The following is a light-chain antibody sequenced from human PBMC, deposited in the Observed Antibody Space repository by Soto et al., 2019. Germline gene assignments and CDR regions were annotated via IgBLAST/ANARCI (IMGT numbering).Light chain of an antibody. Sequence: EIVLTQSPATLSLSPGERATLSCRASQSIRSNLAWYQHKPGQAPRLLIYDASNRATGIPGRFSCRGSGTDFTLTISNLEPEDFAVYYCQQRDNWPWTFGHGAKVELK. V-gene: IGKV3-11*01. CDR2: DAS. CDR1: QSIRSN. CDR3: QQRDNWPWT. J-gene: IGKJ1*01.